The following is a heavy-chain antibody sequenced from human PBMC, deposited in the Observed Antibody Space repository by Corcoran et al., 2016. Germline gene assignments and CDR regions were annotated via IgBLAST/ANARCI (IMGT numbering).Heavy chain of an antibody. CDR1: GGSIRSSSYY. V-gene: IGHV4-39*01. J-gene: IGHJ5*02. CDR2: IYYSGTT. D-gene: IGHD5-18*01. Sequence: QLQLQESGPGLVEPSETLSLTCTVSGGSIRSSSYYWNWIRQPPGKGLEWIGSIYYSGTTYYTPSLKSRVTISIDTSKNQFSLKLSSVTAADTGVYYCARSSYSYDSWFDPWGQGILVTVSS. CDR3: ARSSYSYDSWFDP.